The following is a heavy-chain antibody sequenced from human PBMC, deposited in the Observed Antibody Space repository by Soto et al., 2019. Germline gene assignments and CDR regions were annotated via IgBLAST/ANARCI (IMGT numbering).Heavy chain of an antibody. CDR1: GYTLTSYA. D-gene: IGHD2-2*01. CDR2: INAGNGNT. J-gene: IGHJ5*02. Sequence: ASVKVSCKASGYTLTSYAMHWVRQAPGQRLEWMGWINAGNGNTKYSQKFQGRVTITRDTSASTAYMELSSLRSEDTAVYYCARALGYCSSTSCKNWFDPWGQGTLVTVSS. V-gene: IGHV1-3*01. CDR3: ARALGYCSSTSCKNWFDP.